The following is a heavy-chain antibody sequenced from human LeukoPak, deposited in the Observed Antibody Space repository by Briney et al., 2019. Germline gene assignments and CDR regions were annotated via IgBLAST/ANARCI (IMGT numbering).Heavy chain of an antibody. Sequence: GGSLRLSCAASGFTFSSYAMSWVRQAPGKGLEWVSAISGSGGSTYYADSVKGRFTISRDNSKNTLYLQMNSLRAEDTAVYYCASRSKVTYAIFGVVIPSDDAFDIWGQGTMVTVSS. CDR2: ISGSGGST. CDR1: GFTFSSYA. D-gene: IGHD3-3*01. V-gene: IGHV3-23*01. CDR3: ASRSKVTYAIFGVVIPSDDAFDI. J-gene: IGHJ3*02.